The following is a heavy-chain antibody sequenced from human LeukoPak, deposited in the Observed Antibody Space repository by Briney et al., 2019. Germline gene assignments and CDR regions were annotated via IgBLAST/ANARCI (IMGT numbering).Heavy chain of an antibody. CDR1: GFTFSDHY. CDR3: ARGECSGGSCYSGLS. V-gene: IGHV3-72*01. Sequence: PRGSLRLSCAASGFTFSDHYMDWVRQAPGKGLEWVGRIRNKANSHTTEYAASVKGRFTISRDDSKNSLSLQMNSLKTEDTAVYYCARGECSGGSCYSGLSWGQGTLVTVSS. CDR2: IRNKANSHTT. D-gene: IGHD2-15*01. J-gene: IGHJ4*02.